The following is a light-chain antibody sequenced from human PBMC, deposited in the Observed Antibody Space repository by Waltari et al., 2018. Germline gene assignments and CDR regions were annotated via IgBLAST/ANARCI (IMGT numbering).Light chain of an antibody. CDR2: AAS. CDR3: QQSYSAPHT. Sequence: DIQMTQTPSSLSASAGDRVTLTRRASQSIATYLNWYKPKPGKAPILLIYAASSLQYGVPSRFSGSGSGTDFTLAISSLQPEDFATYFCQQSYSAPHTFGGGTQVDIK. CDR1: QSIATY. V-gene: IGKV1-39*01. J-gene: IGKJ4*01.